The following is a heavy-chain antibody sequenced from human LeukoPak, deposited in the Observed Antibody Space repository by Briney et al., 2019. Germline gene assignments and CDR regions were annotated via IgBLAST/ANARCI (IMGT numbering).Heavy chain of an antibody. CDR2: IYYSGTT. D-gene: IGHD1-26*01. CDR1: GGSISSSNYH. J-gene: IGHJ4*02. Sequence: SETLSLTCTVSGGSISSSNYHWGWIRQPPGRGLEWIGTIYYSGTTYYNPSLKSRVIISVDTSKNQFSLKLSSMTAADTAVYYCARLTVGATAVDCWGQGTLVTVSS. V-gene: IGHV4-39*01. CDR3: ARLTVGATAVDC.